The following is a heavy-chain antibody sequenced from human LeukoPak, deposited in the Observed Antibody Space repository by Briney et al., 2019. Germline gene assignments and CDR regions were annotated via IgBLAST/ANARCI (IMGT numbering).Heavy chain of an antibody. CDR2: ISAGGTST. CDR1: GFTFSSYA. V-gene: IGHV3-23*01. CDR3: AKAYCTTPTCYPN. D-gene: IGHD2-2*01. J-gene: IGHJ4*02. Sequence: GGSLRLSCAASGFTFSSYAMNWVRQAPGKGLEWVSAISAGGTSTYYADSVKGRFTIPRDNSKNTLYLQMNTLRAEDTAVYFCAKAYCTTPTCYPNWGQGTLVTVSS.